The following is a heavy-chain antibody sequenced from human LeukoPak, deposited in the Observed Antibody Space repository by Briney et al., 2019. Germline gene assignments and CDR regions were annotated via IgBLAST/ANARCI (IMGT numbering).Heavy chain of an antibody. CDR3: AKDPPLLNFDY. CDR2: IVGGGGST. CDR1: GFTFSSYA. J-gene: IGHJ4*02. V-gene: IGHV3-23*01. Sequence: GGSLRLSCAASGFTFSSYAMSWVRHAPGKGLEWVSAIVGGGGSTHYADSVKGRFTISRDNSKNTLYLQMNSLRAEDTAVYYCAKDPPLLNFDYWGQGTLVTVSS.